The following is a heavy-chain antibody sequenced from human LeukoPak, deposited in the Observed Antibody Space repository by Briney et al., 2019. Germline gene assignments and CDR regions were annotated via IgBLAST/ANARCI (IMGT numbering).Heavy chain of an antibody. V-gene: IGHV3-23*01. CDR3: AKVQDYYDSSGYYSY. J-gene: IGHJ4*02. D-gene: IGHD3-22*01. CDR1: GFTFSSYA. CDR2: ISGSGGST. Sequence: GGSLRLSCAASGFTFSSYAMSWVRQAPGKGLEWASAISGSGGSTYYADSVKGRFTISRDNSKNTLYLQMNSLRAEDTAVYYCAKVQDYYDSSGYYSYWGQGTLVTVSS.